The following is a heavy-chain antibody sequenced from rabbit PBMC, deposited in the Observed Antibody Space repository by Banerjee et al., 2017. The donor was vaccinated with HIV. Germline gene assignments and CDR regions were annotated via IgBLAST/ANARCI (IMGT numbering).Heavy chain of an antibody. J-gene: IGHJ6*01. Sequence: QEQLVESGGGLVQPEGSLTLTCTASGIDFSSYYYMCWVRQAPGKGLEWIACINTRSSGSTWYASWAKGRFTISKTSSTTVTLQMTSLTAADTATYFCARYADSSSYYGMDLWGPGTLVTVS. CDR3: ARYADSSSYYGMDL. CDR2: INTRSSGST. D-gene: IGHD8-1*01. CDR1: GIDFSSYYY. V-gene: IGHV1S45*01.